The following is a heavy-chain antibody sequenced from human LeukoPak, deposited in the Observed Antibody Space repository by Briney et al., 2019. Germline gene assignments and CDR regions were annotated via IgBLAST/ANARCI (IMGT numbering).Heavy chain of an antibody. CDR2: ISSSSSYI. D-gene: IGHD3-10*01. V-gene: IGHV3-21*01. J-gene: IGHJ6*02. Sequence: PGGSLRLSCAASGFTFSSYSMNWVRQAPGKGLEWVSSISSSSSYIYYADSVKGRFTISRDNAKNSLYLQMNSLRAEDTAVYYCARDKWFGELLYYYYGMDVWGQGTTVTVSS. CDR3: ARDKWFGELLYYYYGMDV. CDR1: GFTFSSYS.